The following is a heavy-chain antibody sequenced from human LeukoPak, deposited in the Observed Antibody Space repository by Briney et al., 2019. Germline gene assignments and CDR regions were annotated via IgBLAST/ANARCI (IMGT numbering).Heavy chain of an antibody. V-gene: IGHV3-74*01. D-gene: IGHD5-24*01. Sequence: GGSLRLSCAASGFTFSSYWMHWVRQVPGKGLVWVSRINSDGSSTSYADSVKGRFTISRDNAKNSLYLQMNSLRAEDTAVYYCARVSQATIDPYYFDYWGQGTLVTVSS. J-gene: IGHJ4*02. CDR1: GFTFSSYW. CDR2: INSDGSST. CDR3: ARVSQATIDPYYFDY.